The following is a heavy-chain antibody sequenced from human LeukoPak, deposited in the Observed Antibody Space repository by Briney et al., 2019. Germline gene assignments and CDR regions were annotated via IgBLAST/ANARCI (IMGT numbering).Heavy chain of an antibody. D-gene: IGHD3-22*01. CDR3: ASEMIVVVNRDY. CDR1: PRTFPSFA. J-gene: IGHJ4*02. Sequence: ASVTVSSTASPRTFPSFAINWVRHAPGQGLEWMGWINPNSGGTNYAQKFQGRVTMTRDTSISTAYMELSRLRSDDTAVYYCASEMIVVVNRDYWGQGTLVTVSS. V-gene: IGHV1-2*02. CDR2: INPNSGGT.